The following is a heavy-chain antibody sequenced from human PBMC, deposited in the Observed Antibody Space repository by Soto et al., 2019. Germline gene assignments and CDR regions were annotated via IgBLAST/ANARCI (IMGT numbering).Heavy chain of an antibody. J-gene: IGHJ5*02. CDR1: GFTFSSYS. D-gene: IGHD6-13*01. CDR3: ARHPERIAEIGWFDL. CDR2: ISSSSSTI. Sequence: VPLVESGGGLVQPGGSLRLSCAASGFTFSSYSMNWVRQAPGKGLEWVSYISSSSSTIYYADSVKGRFTISRDNAKNALYLQMNSLRAEDTAVYYCARHPERIAEIGWFDLWGQGTLVTVSS. V-gene: IGHV3-48*01.